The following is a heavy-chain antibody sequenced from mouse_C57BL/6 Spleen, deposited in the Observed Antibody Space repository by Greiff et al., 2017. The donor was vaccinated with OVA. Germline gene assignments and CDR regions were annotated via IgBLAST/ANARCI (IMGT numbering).Heavy chain of an antibody. V-gene: IGHV1-69*01. CDR2: IDPSDSYT. J-gene: IGHJ3*01. CDR3: ARGDYGSSGGFAY. Sequence: QVQLQQPGAELVMPGASVKLSCKASGYTFTSYWMHWVKQRPGQGLEWIGEIDPSDSYTNYNQKFKGKSTLTVDKSSSTAYMQRSSLTSEDSAVYYCARGDYGSSGGFAYWGQGTLVTVSA. CDR1: GYTFTSYW. D-gene: IGHD1-1*01.